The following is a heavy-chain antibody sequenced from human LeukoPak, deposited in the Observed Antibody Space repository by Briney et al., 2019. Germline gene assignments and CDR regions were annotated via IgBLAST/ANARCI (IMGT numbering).Heavy chain of an antibody. CDR3: AKDRTSSWYDKYFDY. D-gene: IGHD6-13*01. J-gene: IGHJ4*02. Sequence: GGSLRLSCAASAITFSSYAMSWVRQAPGKGLEWVSTISASGGSTYYADSVKGRFTISRADSKNTLYLQMNSLRAEDTALYYCAKDRTSSWYDKYFDYWGQGTLVTVSS. CDR1: AITFSSYA. CDR2: ISASGGST. V-gene: IGHV3-23*01.